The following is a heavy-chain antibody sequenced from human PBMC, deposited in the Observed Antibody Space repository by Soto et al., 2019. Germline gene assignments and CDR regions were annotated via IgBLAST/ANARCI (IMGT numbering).Heavy chain of an antibody. D-gene: IGHD1-26*01. CDR3: AKDSSGYYYYMDV. J-gene: IGHJ6*03. CDR1: GFTVSSYG. CDR2: ISYDGSNK. Sequence: SLRLSCAASGFTVSSYGMHWVRQAPGKGLEWVAVISYDGSNKYYADSVKGRFTISRDNSKNTLYLQMNSLRAEDTAVYYCAKDSSGYYYYMDVWGKGTTVTVSS. V-gene: IGHV3-30*18.